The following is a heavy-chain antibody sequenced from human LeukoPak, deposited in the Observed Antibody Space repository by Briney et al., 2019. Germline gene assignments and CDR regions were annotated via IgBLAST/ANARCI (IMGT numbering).Heavy chain of an antibody. CDR1: GFTFDDYA. D-gene: IGHD6-13*01. Sequence: GGSLRLSCAASGFTFDDYAMHWVRQAPGKGLEWVSVIYSGGDTYYADSVKGRFTISRDNSKNTLYLQMNSLRAEDTAVYYCVRDTPTAGTRYFDYWGQGTLVTVSS. J-gene: IGHJ4*02. CDR3: VRDTPTAGTRYFDY. CDR2: IYSGGDT. V-gene: IGHV3-66*01.